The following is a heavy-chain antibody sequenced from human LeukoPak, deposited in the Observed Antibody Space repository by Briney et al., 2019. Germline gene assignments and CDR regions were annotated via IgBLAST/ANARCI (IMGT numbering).Heavy chain of an antibody. CDR3: ARNRYSYDILTGYPDY. Sequence: SETLSLTCAVYGGSFSGYYWSWIRQPPGKGLEWIGEINHSGSTNYNPSLKSRVTISVDTSKNQFSLKLSSVTAADTAVYYCARNRYSYDILTGYPDYWGQGTLVTVSS. CDR1: GGSFSGYY. D-gene: IGHD3-9*01. CDR2: INHSGST. J-gene: IGHJ4*02. V-gene: IGHV4-34*01.